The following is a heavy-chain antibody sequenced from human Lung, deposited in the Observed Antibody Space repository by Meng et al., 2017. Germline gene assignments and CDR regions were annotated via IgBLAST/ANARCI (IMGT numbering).Heavy chain of an antibody. CDR3: ARGSITMVRGVSVFDP. Sequence: PPASGPGLVKPSGTLPLTCAVSGGSISSSNWWSWVRQPPGKGLEWIGEIYHSGSTNYNPSLKSRVTISVDKSKNQFSLKLSSVTAADTAVYYCARGSITMVRGVSVFDPWGQGTLVTVSS. CDR1: GGSISSSNW. J-gene: IGHJ5*02. D-gene: IGHD3-10*01. CDR2: IYHSGST. V-gene: IGHV4-4*02.